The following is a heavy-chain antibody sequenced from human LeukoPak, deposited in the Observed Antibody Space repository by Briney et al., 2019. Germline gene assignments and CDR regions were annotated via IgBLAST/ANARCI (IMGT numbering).Heavy chain of an antibody. V-gene: IGHV3-48*03. CDR3: ARGVYSYGCNY. CDR1: GFTFSSYE. Sequence: GGSLRLSCAASGFTFSSYEMNWVRQAPGKGLEWVSYISSSGSTIYYADSVKGRFTISRDNSKNTLYLQMNSLRAEDTAVYYCARGVYSYGCNYWGQGTLVTVSS. J-gene: IGHJ4*02. D-gene: IGHD5-18*01. CDR2: ISSSGSTI.